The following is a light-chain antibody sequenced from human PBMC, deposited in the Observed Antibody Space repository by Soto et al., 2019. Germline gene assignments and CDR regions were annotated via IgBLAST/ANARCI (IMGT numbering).Light chain of an antibody. V-gene: IGKV3-20*01. Sequence: EIVLTQSPGTLSLSPGERATLSCRASQSGSSRYLAWYQQKPGQAPRLLIYATSNRATGIPDRFSGSGSRTDFTLTITRLEPEDFAVYYCQQYGSSWTFGQGTKVEIK. CDR1: QSGSSRY. J-gene: IGKJ1*01. CDR3: QQYGSSWT. CDR2: ATS.